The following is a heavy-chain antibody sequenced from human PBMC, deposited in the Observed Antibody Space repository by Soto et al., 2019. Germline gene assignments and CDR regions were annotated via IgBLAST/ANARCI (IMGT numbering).Heavy chain of an antibody. Sequence: GVLRLSCAASGFTSSSYEMNWDRPAPGKWLEWVSYISSSGSTIYYADSEKGRFTTSRDIAKNSLYLQMNSLRAEDTAVYYCARDYGDYAYSNGMDVWGQGTTGTLTS. CDR1: GFTSSSYE. CDR3: ARDYGDYAYSNGMDV. CDR2: ISSSGSTI. D-gene: IGHD4-17*01. J-gene: IGHJ6*01. V-gene: IGHV3-48*03.